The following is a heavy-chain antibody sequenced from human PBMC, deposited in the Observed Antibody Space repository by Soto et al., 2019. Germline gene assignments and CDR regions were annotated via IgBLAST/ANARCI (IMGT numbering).Heavy chain of an antibody. Sequence: QVQLVQSGAEVKKPGSSVKVSCKASGGTFSSYAISWVRQAPGQGLEWMGGIIPIFGTANYAQKFQGRVTITADGAKSTAYMELSSLRSEDTAVYYCERVTIFGVAYYYYYGMGVWGQGTTVTVSS. V-gene: IGHV1-69*01. CDR3: ERVTIFGVAYYYYYGMGV. CDR1: GGTFSSYA. D-gene: IGHD3-3*01. J-gene: IGHJ6*02. CDR2: IIPIFGTA.